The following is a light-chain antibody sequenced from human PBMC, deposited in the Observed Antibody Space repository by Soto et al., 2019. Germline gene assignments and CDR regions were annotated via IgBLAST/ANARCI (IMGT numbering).Light chain of an antibody. J-gene: IGKJ2*01. Sequence: DIQMTQSPSSLSASVGDRVTITCRASQSISTFLNWYQLKPGKAPKLLIYAAFSLQTGVPSRFSGSGVGTDFTLTIYNLQPEDFTSYYCQQSYGIPYTFGQGTKLEIK. CDR2: AAF. CDR3: QQSYGIPYT. V-gene: IGKV1-39*01. CDR1: QSISTF.